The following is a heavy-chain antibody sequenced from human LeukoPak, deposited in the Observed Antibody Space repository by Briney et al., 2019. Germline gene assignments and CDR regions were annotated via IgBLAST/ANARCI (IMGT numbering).Heavy chain of an antibody. V-gene: IGHV1-18*01. CDR3: ARWRPVVVPAAMRGGYYYYYMDV. J-gene: IGHJ6*03. Sequence: ASVKVSCKASGYTFTSCGISWVRQAPGQGLEWMGWISAYNGNTNYAQKLQGRVTMTTDTSTSTAYMELRSLRSDDTAVYYCARWRPVVVPAAMRGGYYYYYMDVWGKGTTVTISS. CDR1: GYTFTSCG. D-gene: IGHD2-2*01. CDR2: ISAYNGNT.